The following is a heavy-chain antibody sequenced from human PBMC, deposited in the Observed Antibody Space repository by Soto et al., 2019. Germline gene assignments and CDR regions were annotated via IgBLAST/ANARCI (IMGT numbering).Heavy chain of an antibody. V-gene: IGHV3-11*05. J-gene: IGHJ4*02. D-gene: IGHD5-12*01. CDR1: GFTFSDYY. CDR3: ARSLRGYRGYIGY. Sequence: QVQLVESGGGLVQPGGCLRLSCAASGFTFSDYYMSWIRQAPGKGLEWVSYISSSGSDTNYADSVKGRFTVSRDNAKNSLYLQMNSLRAEDTAVYYCARSLRGYRGYIGYWGQGTLVTASA. CDR2: ISSSGSDT.